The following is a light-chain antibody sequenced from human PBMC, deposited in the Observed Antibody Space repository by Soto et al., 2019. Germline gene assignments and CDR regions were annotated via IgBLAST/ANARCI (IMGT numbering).Light chain of an antibody. CDR2: KVS. V-gene: IGKV2-30*01. CDR3: MQGTHRPIT. CDR1: QSLLYSDGSTF. Sequence: DVVMTQSPLSLPVTLGQPASMSCRSSQSLLYSDGSTFLNWFHQRPGQSPRRLIYKVSKRDSGVPDRFSGSGSGPDFALKISRVEAEDVGVYYCMQGTHRPITFGGGTKVEIK. J-gene: IGKJ4*01.